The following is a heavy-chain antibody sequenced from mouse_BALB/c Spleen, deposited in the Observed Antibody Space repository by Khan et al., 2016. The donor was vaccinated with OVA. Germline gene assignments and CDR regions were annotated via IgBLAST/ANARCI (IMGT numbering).Heavy chain of an antibody. CDR2: IDPYNGGT. D-gene: IGHD1-1*01. CDR1: GYSFTDYN. V-gene: IGHV1S135*01. J-gene: IGHJ2*01. Sequence: VQLQQPGPELVKPGASVKVSCKASGYSFTDYNMFWVKQSHGKSLEWIGYIDPYNGGTSYNQKFKGKATLNVDKSSSTAFMHLSSLSSEDSAVFYCARTDYYGSSYYFDYWGQGTTLTVSS. CDR3: ARTDYYGSSYYFDY.